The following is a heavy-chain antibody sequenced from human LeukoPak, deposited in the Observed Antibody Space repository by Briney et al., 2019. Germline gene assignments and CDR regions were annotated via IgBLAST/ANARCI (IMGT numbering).Heavy chain of an antibody. Sequence: ASVTVSCKASGYTFTRHGISRLRLAPGQGPEWMGWISAYNGNTNYAQKLQGRVTMTTDTSTSTAYMELRSLRSDDTAVYYCAASFNFYRGAFDIWGQGTMVTVSS. CDR2: ISAYNGNT. CDR1: GYTFTRHG. V-gene: IGHV1-18*01. CDR3: AASFNFYRGAFDI. D-gene: IGHD3-10*01. J-gene: IGHJ3*02.